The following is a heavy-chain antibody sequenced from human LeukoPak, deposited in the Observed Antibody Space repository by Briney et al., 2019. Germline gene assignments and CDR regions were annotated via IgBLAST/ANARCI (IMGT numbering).Heavy chain of an antibody. D-gene: IGHD1-14*01. Sequence: GGSLRLSCAASGFTVSSNYMSWVRQAPGKGLEWVSVIYSGGSTYYADSVKGRFTISRDSSKNTLYLQMNSLRAEDTAVYYCARGTRTYRAVHLWGQGTLVTVSS. V-gene: IGHV3-53*01. CDR3: ARGTRTYRAVHL. CDR1: GFTVSSNY. CDR2: IYSGGST. J-gene: IGHJ5*02.